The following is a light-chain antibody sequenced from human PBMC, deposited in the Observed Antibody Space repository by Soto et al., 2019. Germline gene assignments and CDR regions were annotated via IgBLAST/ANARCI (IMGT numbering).Light chain of an antibody. CDR3: QSYDSSLSGSCV. Sequence: SVLTQAPSVSGAPGQRVTISCTGSSSNIGAGYDVHWYQQLPGTAPKLLIYDNNNRPSGVPDRFSGSKSGTSASLAITGLQAEDEAGYYCQSYDSSLSGSCVFGTGTKVTVL. CDR2: DNN. V-gene: IGLV1-40*01. CDR1: SSNIGAGYD. J-gene: IGLJ1*01.